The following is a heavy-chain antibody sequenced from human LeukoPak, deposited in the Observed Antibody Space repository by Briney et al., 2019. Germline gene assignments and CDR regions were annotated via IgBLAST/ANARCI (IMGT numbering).Heavy chain of an antibody. Sequence: PGGSLRLSCAASGFTFSSYAMSWVRQAPGKGREWVSYISSSGSTIYYADSVKGRFTISRDNAKNSLYLQMNSLRAEDTAVYYCARDPEIVVVITEDYGMDVWGQGTTVTVSS. CDR2: ISSSGSTI. CDR1: GFTFSSYA. J-gene: IGHJ6*02. V-gene: IGHV3-48*04. D-gene: IGHD3-22*01. CDR3: ARDPEIVVVITEDYGMDV.